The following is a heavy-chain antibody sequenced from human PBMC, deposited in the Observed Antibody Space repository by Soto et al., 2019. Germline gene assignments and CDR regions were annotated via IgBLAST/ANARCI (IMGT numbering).Heavy chain of an antibody. Sequence: AGESLKISCRTSGYKFTSSWIAWVRQMPGKGLEWMGIIFPSDSDTRYSPSFQGQVTISADRSNSTVFLQWASLKASDTAVYFCARKDKSGYFNWFDPWGQGNLVTVSS. CDR2: IFPSDSDT. D-gene: IGHD3-22*01. CDR1: GYKFTSSW. V-gene: IGHV5-51*01. CDR3: ARKDKSGYFNWFDP. J-gene: IGHJ5*02.